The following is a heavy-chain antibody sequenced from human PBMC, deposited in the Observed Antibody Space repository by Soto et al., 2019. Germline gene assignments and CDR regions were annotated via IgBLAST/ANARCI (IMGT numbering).Heavy chain of an antibody. J-gene: IGHJ6*03. D-gene: IGHD4-17*01. V-gene: IGHV3-33*01. Sequence: QVQLVESGGGVVQPGRSLRLSCAASGFTFSSYGMHWVRQAPGKGLEWVAVIWYDGSNKYYADSVKGRLTISRDNSKNTLYLQMNSLRAEDTAVYYCARRYLSVTTSYYYYMDVWGKGTTVTVSS. CDR1: GFTFSSYG. CDR3: ARRYLSVTTSYYYYMDV. CDR2: IWYDGSNK.